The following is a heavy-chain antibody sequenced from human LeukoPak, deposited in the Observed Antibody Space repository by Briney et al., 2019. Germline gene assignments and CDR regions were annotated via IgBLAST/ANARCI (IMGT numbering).Heavy chain of an antibody. J-gene: IGHJ4*02. Sequence: PGGSLRLSCAASGFTFSSYWMSWVRQAPGKGLEWVGRIKSKADAGTTEYAAPVKGRFTISRDDSKNTVYLQMNSLKTEDTAVYYCTTEGLPGSFDYWGQGTLVTVSS. CDR1: GFTFSSYW. D-gene: IGHD4-11*01. CDR3: TTEGLPGSFDY. V-gene: IGHV3-15*01. CDR2: IKSKADAGTT.